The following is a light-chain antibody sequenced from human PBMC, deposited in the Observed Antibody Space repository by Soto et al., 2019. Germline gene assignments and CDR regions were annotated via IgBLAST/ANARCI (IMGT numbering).Light chain of an antibody. Sequence: QSVLTQPPSVSGAPGQRVTISCTGSSSNIGARYDVHWYQQLPGTAPKLLIYGNSNRPSGVPDRFSGSKSGTSASLAITGLQADDEADYYCQSYDSGLSGDVFGTGTKVTVL. J-gene: IGLJ1*01. CDR2: GNS. CDR1: SSNIGARYD. V-gene: IGLV1-40*01. CDR3: QSYDSGLSGDV.